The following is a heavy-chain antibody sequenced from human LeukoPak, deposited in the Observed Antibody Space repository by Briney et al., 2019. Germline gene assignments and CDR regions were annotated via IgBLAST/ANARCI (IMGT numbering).Heavy chain of an antibody. CDR2: MNPNSGNT. D-gene: IGHD3-10*01. V-gene: IGHV1-8*01. J-gene: IGHJ4*02. Sequence: VASVKVSCKASGYTFTSYDINWVRQATGQGLEWMGWMNPNSGNTGYAQKFQGRVTMTRNTSISTAYMELSSLRSEDTAVYYCARPLVRGVNPLYYFDYWGQGTLVTVSS. CDR3: ARPLVRGVNPLYYFDY. CDR1: GYTFTSYD.